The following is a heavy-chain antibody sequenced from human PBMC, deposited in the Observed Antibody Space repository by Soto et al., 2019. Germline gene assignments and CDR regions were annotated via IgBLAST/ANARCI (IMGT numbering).Heavy chain of an antibody. J-gene: IGHJ4*02. CDR1: GFTFSSYG. D-gene: IGHD3-16*01. CDR3: AKDVSRLAADYYFDY. V-gene: IGHV3-30*18. CDR2: ISYDGGNE. Sequence: GGSLRLSCATSGFTFSSYGMHWVRQAPGKGLEWVAVISYDGGNEYNADSVRGRFTVSRDNSKNTLYLQMNSLRPEDTAVYYCAKDVSRLAADYYFDYWGQGTLVTVSS.